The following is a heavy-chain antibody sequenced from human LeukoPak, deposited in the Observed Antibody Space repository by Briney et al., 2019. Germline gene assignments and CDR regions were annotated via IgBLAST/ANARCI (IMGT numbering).Heavy chain of an antibody. D-gene: IGHD1-26*01. CDR1: GGSISSGYY. J-gene: IGHJ4*02. CDR2: IYHSGST. CDR3: ARALGIVTPFAFDY. V-gene: IGHV4-38-2*02. Sequence: PSETLSLTCTVSGGSISSGYYWGWIRQPPGKGLEWIGTIYHSGSTYYSPSLKSRVTISVDTSRNQFSLKLSSVTAADTAVYYCARALGIVTPFAFDYWGQGTLVTVSS.